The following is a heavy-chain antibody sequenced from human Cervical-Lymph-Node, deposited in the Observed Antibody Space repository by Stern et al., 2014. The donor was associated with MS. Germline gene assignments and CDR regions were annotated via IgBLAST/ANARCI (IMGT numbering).Heavy chain of an antibody. CDR2: IWYDGSNK. CDR3: ARDLLGYNWNYGY. D-gene: IGHD1-7*01. Sequence: QVQLVQSGGGVVQPGRSLRLSCAASGFTFSSYGMHWVRQAPGKGLEWVGVIWYDGSNKYYADSVKGRFTISRDNSKNTLYLQMNSLRAEDTAVYYCARDLLGYNWNYGYWGQGTLVTVSS. CDR1: GFTFSSYG. V-gene: IGHV3-33*01. J-gene: IGHJ4*02.